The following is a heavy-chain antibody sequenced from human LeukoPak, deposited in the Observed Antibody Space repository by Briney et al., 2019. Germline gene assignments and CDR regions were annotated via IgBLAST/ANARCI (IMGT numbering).Heavy chain of an antibody. CDR2: IKSKTDGGTT. Sequence: GGSLRLSCAASGFTLSNYAMNWVRQAPGKGLEWVGRIKSKTDGGTTDYAAPVKGRFTVSRDDSKKMLYLQMNSLKTEDTGVYYCTSSSSDWGQGTLVTVSS. J-gene: IGHJ4*02. D-gene: IGHD6-19*01. V-gene: IGHV3-15*01. CDR1: GFTLSNYA. CDR3: TSSSSD.